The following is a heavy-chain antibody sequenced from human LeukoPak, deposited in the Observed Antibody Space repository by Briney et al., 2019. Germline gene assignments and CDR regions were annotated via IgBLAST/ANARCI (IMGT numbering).Heavy chain of an antibody. CDR2: IYHSGST. J-gene: IGHJ6*03. CDR1: GGSISSYY. V-gene: IGHV4-59*08. CDR3: ARSFSYYDSTVSHYYMDV. D-gene: IGHD3-22*01. Sequence: SETLSLTRTVSGGSISSYYWSWIRQPPGKGLEWIGSIYHSGSTYYNPSLKSRVTISVDTSKNQFSLKLSSVTAADTAVYYCARSFSYYDSTVSHYYMDVWGKGTTVTVSS.